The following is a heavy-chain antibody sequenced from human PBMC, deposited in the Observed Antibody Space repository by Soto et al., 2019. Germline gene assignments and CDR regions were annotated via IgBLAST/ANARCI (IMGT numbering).Heavy chain of an antibody. CDR2: IYYSGST. CDR3: AREASTLPRRTYYYYYMDV. Sequence: QVQLQESGPGLVKPSQTLSLTCTVSGGSISSGGYYWSWIRQHPGKGLEWIGYIYYSGSTYYNPSLHSRVIISVDTSKNQFSLQLRSVTAAATAVYYCAREASTLPRRTYYYYYMDVWGKGTTVTVSS. V-gene: IGHV4-31*03. CDR1: GGSISSGGYY. J-gene: IGHJ6*03.